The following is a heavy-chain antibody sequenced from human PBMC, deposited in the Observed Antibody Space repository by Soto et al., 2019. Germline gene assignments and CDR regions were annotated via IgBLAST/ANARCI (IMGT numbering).Heavy chain of an antibody. CDR2: LVSKADGRTT. CDR3: TTEWATINGASYYYYMDV. CDR1: GFTFSNAW. J-gene: IGHJ6*03. Sequence: GGSLRLSCAASGFTFSNAWMRWVRQAPGKGLEWVGRLVSKADGRTTDYAAPVKDRFTISGDDSKNTLYLQMSSLKTEDTAVYYCTTEWATINGASYYYYMDVWGKGTTVTVSS. D-gene: IGHD2-8*01. V-gene: IGHV3-15*04.